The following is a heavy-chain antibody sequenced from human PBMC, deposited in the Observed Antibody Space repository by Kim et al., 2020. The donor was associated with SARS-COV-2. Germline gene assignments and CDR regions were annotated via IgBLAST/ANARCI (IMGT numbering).Heavy chain of an antibody. D-gene: IGHD2-2*01. J-gene: IGHJ5*02. V-gene: IGHV1-2*02. CDR1: GYTFTGFF. CDR2: INPNSGGT. Sequence: ASVKVSCKASGYTFTGFFLHWVRQAPGQGLEWMGWINPNSGGTNYAQTFQGRFTVTTDTSISTAYMELSRLRSDDTALYYCARGGTVPGDGGFDPWGQGTLVTVSS. CDR3: ARGGTVPGDGGFDP.